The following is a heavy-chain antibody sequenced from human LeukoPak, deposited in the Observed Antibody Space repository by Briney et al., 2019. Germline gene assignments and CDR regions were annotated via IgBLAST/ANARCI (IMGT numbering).Heavy chain of an antibody. CDR3: TTYSSGHY. CDR1: GFTFSVSD. V-gene: IGHV3-73*01. Sequence: GGSPRLSCAASGFTFSVSDMHWVRQASGKGLEWVGRIGVKTNSYATAYAAALQGRFTISRDDSKNTAYLQMNSLTTEDTAVYYCTTYSSGHYWGQGTLVTVSS. D-gene: IGHD6-19*01. J-gene: IGHJ4*02. CDR2: IGVKTNSYAT.